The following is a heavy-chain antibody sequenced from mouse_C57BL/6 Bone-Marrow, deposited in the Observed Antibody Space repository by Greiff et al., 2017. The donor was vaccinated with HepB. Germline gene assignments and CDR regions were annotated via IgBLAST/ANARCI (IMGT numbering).Heavy chain of an antibody. V-gene: IGHV1-18*01. J-gene: IGHJ4*01. CDR3: SRSNDVWYYAMDY. D-gene: IGHD2-12*01. Sequence: VQLQQSGPELVKPGASVKIPCKASGYTFTDYNMDWVKQRPGRGLEWIGDINPNNGGTIYNQKFKGKATLTVDKTSSTAYMALRSLTSEETAVYYYSRSNDVWYYAMDYWGQGTSVTVSS. CDR1: GYTFTDYN. CDR2: INPNNGGT.